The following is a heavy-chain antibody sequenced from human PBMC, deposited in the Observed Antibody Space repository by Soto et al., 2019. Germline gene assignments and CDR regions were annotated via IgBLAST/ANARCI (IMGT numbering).Heavy chain of an antibody. CDR3: ARDVMSVAGSAYY. D-gene: IGHD6-19*01. Sequence: GESLKISFAASAFTVRSNYMSWVRQAPGKGLEWVSSISSDGGTYYTDSVKGRFAISRDNSKNTLYLQMNSLTAEDTAVYYCARDVMSVAGSAYYCGQGTLVAVSS. CDR2: ISSDGGT. CDR1: AFTVRSNY. J-gene: IGHJ4*02. V-gene: IGHV3-53*01.